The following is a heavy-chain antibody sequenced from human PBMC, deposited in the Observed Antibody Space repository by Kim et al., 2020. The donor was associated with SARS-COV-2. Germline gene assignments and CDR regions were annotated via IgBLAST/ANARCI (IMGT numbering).Heavy chain of an antibody. CDR1: GFTFSRYW. Sequence: GGSLRLSCAASGFTFSRYWMHWVRQPPGKGLVWVSRIYSDGSGTSYADSVKGRFTISRDNAKNTLYLQMNSLSAEDTALYYCARRAVDSSGTYYFDYWG. CDR3: ARRAVDSSGTYYFDY. V-gene: IGHV3-74*01. J-gene: IGHJ4*01. D-gene: IGHD3-22*01. CDR2: IYSDGSGT.